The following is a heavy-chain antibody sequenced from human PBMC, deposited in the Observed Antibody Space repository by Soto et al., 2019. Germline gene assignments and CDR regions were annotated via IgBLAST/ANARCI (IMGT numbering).Heavy chain of an antibody. V-gene: IGHV3-33*01. CDR2: IWYDGSNK. D-gene: IGHD3-10*01. J-gene: IGHJ4*02. CDR1: GFTFSSYG. CDR3: ARDQGSFASGSSYFEM. Sequence: GGSLRLSCAASGFTFSSYGFHWVRQAPGKGLEWVAVIWYDGSNKYYADSVKGRFIISRDTSKNTLYLQMNSLRAEDTSVYYCARDQGSFASGSSYFEMWCQGALVTVSS.